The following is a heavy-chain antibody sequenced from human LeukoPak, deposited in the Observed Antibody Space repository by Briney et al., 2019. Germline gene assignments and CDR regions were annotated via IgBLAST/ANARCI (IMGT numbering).Heavy chain of an antibody. CDR3: ARVPAADYYYYYHVDV. Sequence: GGSLRLSCAASGFTFSSYGMHWVRQTPGKGLEWVANIKQDGGEKYYVDSVKGRFTISRENAENSLFLQMNSLRAEDTAVYYCARVPAADYYYYYHVDVWGKGTTVTVSS. CDR2: IKQDGGEK. CDR1: GFTFSSYG. V-gene: IGHV3-7*01. D-gene: IGHD2-2*01. J-gene: IGHJ6*03.